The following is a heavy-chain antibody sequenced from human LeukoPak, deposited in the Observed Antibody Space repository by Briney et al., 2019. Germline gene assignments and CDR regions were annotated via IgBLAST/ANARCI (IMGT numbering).Heavy chain of an antibody. J-gene: IGHJ5*02. V-gene: IGHV4-39*01. CDR3: ATRGWNDRYWFDP. CDR2: IYYSGST. CDR1: GGSLSSSSYH. Sequence: SETLSLTCTVSGGSLSSSSYHWGWIRQPPGKGLEWIGSIYYSGSTYYNPSLKSRVTISVDTSKNQFSLRLSSGTAADTAVYYCATRGWNDRYWFDPWGQGTLVTVSS. D-gene: IGHD1-1*01.